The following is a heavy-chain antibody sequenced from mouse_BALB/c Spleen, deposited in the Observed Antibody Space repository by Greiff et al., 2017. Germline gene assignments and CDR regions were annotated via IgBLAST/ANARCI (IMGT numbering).Heavy chain of an antibody. CDR2: IYPGDGDT. V-gene: IGHV1-80*01. CDR1: GYAFSSYW. J-gene: IGHJ2*01. CDR3: ARDGSRGD. Sequence: VKLMESGAELVRPGSSVKISCKASGYAFSSYWMNWVKQRPGQGLEWIGQIYPGDGDTNYNGKFKGKATLTADKSSSTAYMQLSSLTSEDSAVYFCARDGSRGDWGQGTTLTVSS. D-gene: IGHD1-1*01.